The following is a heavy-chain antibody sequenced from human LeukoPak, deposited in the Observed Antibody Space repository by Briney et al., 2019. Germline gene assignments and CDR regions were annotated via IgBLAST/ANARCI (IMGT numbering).Heavy chain of an antibody. CDR2: INPNSGGT. Sequence: ASVKVSCKASGYSFTGYYMHWVRQAPGQGLEWMGWINPNSGGTNYAQKFQGRVTMTRDTSISTAYMELSRLRSDDTAVYYCASFSGIRFLEWLSHPGMDVWGQGTTVTVS. CDR3: ASFSGIRFLEWLSHPGMDV. CDR1: GYSFTGYY. J-gene: IGHJ6*02. V-gene: IGHV1-2*02. D-gene: IGHD3-3*01.